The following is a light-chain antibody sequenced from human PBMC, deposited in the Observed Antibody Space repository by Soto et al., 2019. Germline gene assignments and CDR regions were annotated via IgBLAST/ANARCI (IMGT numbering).Light chain of an antibody. CDR2: AAS. V-gene: IGKV1-39*01. CDR3: QQSYITPWT. CDR1: QSISSY. Sequence: DIQMTQSPSSLSASVGDRVTITCRTSQSISSYLNWYQQKPGKAPNLLIYAASSLQGGVPSRFSGSGSGTAFTLTIRSLHPEDFATYYCQQSYITPWTFGQGTKVDNK. J-gene: IGKJ1*01.